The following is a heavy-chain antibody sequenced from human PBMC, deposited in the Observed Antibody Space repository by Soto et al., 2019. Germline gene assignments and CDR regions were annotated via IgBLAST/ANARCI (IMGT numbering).Heavy chain of an antibody. V-gene: IGHV3-74*01. CDR2: INTDGSST. D-gene: IGHD5-18*01. CDR3: TRQAYSYGEPHDY. J-gene: IGHJ4*02. Sequence: PGGSLRLSCAVSGFTSSSYWMHWVRQAPGKGLVWVSRINTDGSSTTYADSVKGRFTISRDNAKNTLYLQMNSLRAEDTAVYFCTRQAYSYGEPHDYWGQGTLVTAPQ. CDR1: GFTSSSYW.